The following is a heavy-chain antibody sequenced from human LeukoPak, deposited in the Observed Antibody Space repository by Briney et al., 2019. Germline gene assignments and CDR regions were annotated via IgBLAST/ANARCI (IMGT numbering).Heavy chain of an antibody. J-gene: IGHJ4*02. CDR2: ISGSGGST. D-gene: IGHD3-9*01. V-gene: IGHV3-23*01. CDR3: AKDRHQYYDILTGYDY. Sequence: GGSLRLSCAASGFTFSSYGMSWVRQAPGKGLEWVSAISGSGGSTYYADSVKGRFTISRDNSKNTLYLQMNSLRAEDTAVYYCAKDRHQYYDILTGYDYWGQGTLVTVSS. CDR1: GFTFSSYG.